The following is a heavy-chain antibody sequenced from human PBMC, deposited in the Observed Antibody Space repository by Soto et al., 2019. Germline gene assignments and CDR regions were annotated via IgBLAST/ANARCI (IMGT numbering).Heavy chain of an antibody. Sequence: QVQLQESGPGLVKPSETLSLTCTVSGDSISTSYWSWIRQPPGKGLEWIGYIHSSGGTNYNPSLKSRVTMSVDTSKNQFSLTLSSVTAADTAMYYCARRPAVAAFDWYFDLWGRSTLVTVSS. CDR1: GDSISTSY. CDR2: IHSSGGT. J-gene: IGHJ2*01. CDR3: ARRPAVAAFDWYFDL. V-gene: IGHV4-59*08. D-gene: IGHD6-19*01.